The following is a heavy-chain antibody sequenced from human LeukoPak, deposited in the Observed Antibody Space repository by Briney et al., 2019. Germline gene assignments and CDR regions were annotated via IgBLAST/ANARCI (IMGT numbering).Heavy chain of an antibody. CDR3: AELGITMIGGV. CDR2: ISSSGSTI. Sequence: GGSLRLSCAASGFTFSSYEMNWVRQAPGKGLEWGSYISSSGSTIYYADAVKGRFTTSRDNAKNSLYLQMNSLRAEDTAVYNCAELGITMIGGVWGKGTTVTISS. CDR1: GFTFSSYE. V-gene: IGHV3-48*03. J-gene: IGHJ6*04. D-gene: IGHD3-10*02.